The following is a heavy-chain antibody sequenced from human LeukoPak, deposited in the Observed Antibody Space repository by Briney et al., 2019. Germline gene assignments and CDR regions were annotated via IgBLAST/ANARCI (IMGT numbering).Heavy chain of an antibody. D-gene: IGHD5-24*01. Sequence: KSSETLSLTCTVSGGSISSYYWSWIRQPPGKGLEWIGYIYYSGSTNYNPSLKSRVTISVDTSKNQFSLKLSSVTAADTAVYYCARVLSLGDGYNPYESTEYYFDYWGQGTLVTVS. V-gene: IGHV4-59*01. J-gene: IGHJ4*02. CDR1: GGSISSYY. CDR2: IYYSGST. CDR3: ARVLSLGDGYNPYESTEYYFDY.